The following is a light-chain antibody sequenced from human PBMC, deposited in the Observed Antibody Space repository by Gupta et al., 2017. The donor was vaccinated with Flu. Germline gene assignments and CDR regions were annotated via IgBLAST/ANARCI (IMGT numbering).Light chain of an antibody. Sequence: DIVMTQSPDSLAVSLGERATINCKSSQSVLYSSNNKNYLAWYQQKPGQPPKLLIYWASTRESGVPDRFSGSGSGTDFTLTISSLQAEDVAVYYCLQYYSTPSTFGPGTKVEIK. CDR3: LQYYSTPST. V-gene: IGKV4-1*01. J-gene: IGKJ1*01. CDR1: QSVLYSSNNKNY. CDR2: WAS.